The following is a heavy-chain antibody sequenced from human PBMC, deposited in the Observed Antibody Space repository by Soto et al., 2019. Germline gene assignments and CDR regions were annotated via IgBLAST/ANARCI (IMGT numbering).Heavy chain of an antibody. CDR3: ARDIVATISNYYYGMDV. D-gene: IGHD5-12*01. V-gene: IGHV1-3*01. CDR1: GDTCTSYA. CDR2: INAGNGNT. J-gene: IGHJ6*02. Sequence: ASVKVSCKASGDTCTSYAMHWVRQAPGQRLEWMGWINAGNGNTKYSQKFQGRVTITRDTSASTAYMELSSLRSEDTAVYYCARDIVATISNYYYGMDVWGQGTSVTVFS.